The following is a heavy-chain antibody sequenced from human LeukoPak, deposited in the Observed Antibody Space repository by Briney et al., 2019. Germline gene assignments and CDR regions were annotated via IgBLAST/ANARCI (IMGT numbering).Heavy chain of an antibody. CDR3: AVEKWSQFDY. CDR2: MNPNSGNT. CDR1: GYTFTGYD. Sequence: ASVKVSCKASGYTFTGYDINWGRQATEQGLEWMGWMNPNSGNTGYAQKFQGRVTMTRNTSISTAYMELSSLRSEDTAVYYCAVEKWSQFDYWGQGTLVTVSS. V-gene: IGHV1-8*01. D-gene: IGHD5-24*01. J-gene: IGHJ4*02.